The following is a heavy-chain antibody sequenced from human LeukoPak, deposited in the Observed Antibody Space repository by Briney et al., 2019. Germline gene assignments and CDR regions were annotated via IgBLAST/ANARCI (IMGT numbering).Heavy chain of an antibody. V-gene: IGHV4-38-2*01. J-gene: IGHJ5*02. Sequence: SETLSLTCAVSGYSISSGYYWGWIRQPPGKGLEWIGSIYHSRSTYYNPSLKSRVTISVDTSKNQFSLKLSSVTAADTAVYYCARGGTGNWFDPWGQGTLVTVSS. CDR2: IYHSRST. CDR3: ARGGTGNWFDP. D-gene: IGHD1-1*01. CDR1: GYSISSGYY.